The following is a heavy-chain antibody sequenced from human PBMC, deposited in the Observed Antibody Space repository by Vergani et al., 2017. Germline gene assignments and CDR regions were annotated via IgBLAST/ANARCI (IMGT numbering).Heavy chain of an antibody. CDR2: IYYSGST. CDR3: ARDKGYDSSGWYNWFDP. V-gene: IGHV4-30-4*08. D-gene: IGHD6-19*01. CDR1: GGSISSGDYY. J-gene: IGHJ5*02. Sequence: QVQLQESGPGLVKPSQTLSLTCTVSGGSISSGDYYWSWIRQPPGKGLEWIGYIYYSGSTYYNPSLKSRVTISVDTSKNQFSLKLSSVTAADTAVYYCARDKGYDSSGWYNWFDPWGQGTLVTVSS.